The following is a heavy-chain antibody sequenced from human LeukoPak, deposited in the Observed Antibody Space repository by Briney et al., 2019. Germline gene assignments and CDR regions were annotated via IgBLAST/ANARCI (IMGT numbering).Heavy chain of an antibody. Sequence: AASVKVSCKASGGTFSSYAISWVRQAPGQGLEWMGGIIPIFGTANYAQKFQGRVTITTDESTSTAYMELSSLRSEDTAVYYCARSYYGSSGFDYWGQGTLVTVSS. J-gene: IGHJ4*02. D-gene: IGHD3-22*01. CDR3: ARSYYGSSGFDY. V-gene: IGHV1-69*05. CDR1: GGTFSSYA. CDR2: IIPIFGTA.